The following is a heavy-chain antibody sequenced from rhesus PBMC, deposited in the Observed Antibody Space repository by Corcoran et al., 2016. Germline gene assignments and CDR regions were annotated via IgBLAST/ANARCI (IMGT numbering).Heavy chain of an antibody. CDR3: ARDMGSGFYYY. J-gene: IGHJ4*01. CDR1: GGSFSGYY. Sequence: QVQLQESGPGMVKPSETLYLTCAVSGGSFSGYYWGGVGGTPGKGLEGIGYISVSLGSTYYNPSLKSRVTISTDTSTNPFSLKLSSVTAADTAVYYCARDMGSGFYYYWGQGVLVTVSS. D-gene: IGHD6-31*01. CDR2: ISVSLGST. V-gene: IGHV4-165*01.